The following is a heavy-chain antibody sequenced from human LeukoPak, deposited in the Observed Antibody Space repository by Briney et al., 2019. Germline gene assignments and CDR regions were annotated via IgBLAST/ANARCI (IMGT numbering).Heavy chain of an antibody. Sequence: GGSLRLSCAASEFTFSYYWMHWVRQAPGEGLVWVSRIDNDGRDTIYADSVKGRFTISRDNGKNTLYQQMNSLRAEDTAVYYCARGGYHHGFDIWGQGTLVTVSS. CDR1: EFTFSYYW. D-gene: IGHD1-14*01. V-gene: IGHV3-74*01. CDR3: ARGGYHHGFDI. CDR2: IDNDGRDT. J-gene: IGHJ3*02.